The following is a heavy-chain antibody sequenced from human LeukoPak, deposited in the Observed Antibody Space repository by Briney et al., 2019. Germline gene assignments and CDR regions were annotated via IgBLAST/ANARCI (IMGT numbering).Heavy chain of an antibody. CDR2: IYSGGST. Sequence: GGSLRLSCAASGFTVSSNYMSWVRQAPGKGLEWVSVIYSGGSTYYADSVKGRFTISRDNSKNTLYLQMNSLRAEDTAVYYCAREPTTVVTRGWNYYFDYWDQGTLVTVSS. CDR3: AREPTTVVTRGWNYYFDY. D-gene: IGHD4-23*01. V-gene: IGHV3-66*02. CDR1: GFTVSSNY. J-gene: IGHJ4*02.